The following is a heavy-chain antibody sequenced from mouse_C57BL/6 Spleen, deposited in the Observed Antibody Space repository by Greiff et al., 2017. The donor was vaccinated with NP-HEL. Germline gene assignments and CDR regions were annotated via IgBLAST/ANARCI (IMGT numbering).Heavy chain of an antibody. CDR1: GYTFTSYW. Sequence: EVQLQQSGPVLARPGASVQMSCKPSGYTFTSYWMHWVKHRPGQGLEWIGAIYPGNSDTSYNQKFKSKATLTVDTSSSTAYMQLSSLTSEDSAVYCYANQHYGSPGGTHHSGQRPPPTISP. D-gene: IGHD1-1*01. CDR3: ANQHYGSPGGTHH. V-gene: IGHV1-5*01. CDR2: IYPGNSDT. J-gene: IGHJ2*01.